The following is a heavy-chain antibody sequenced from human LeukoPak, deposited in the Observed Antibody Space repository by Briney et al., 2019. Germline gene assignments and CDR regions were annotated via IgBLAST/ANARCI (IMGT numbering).Heavy chain of an antibody. V-gene: IGHV3-23*01. D-gene: IGHD3-16*01. J-gene: IGHJ6*03. CDR2: ISGSGGST. Sequence: PGGSLRLSCAASGFTFSSYGMSWVRQAPGKGLECVSAISGSGGSTYYADSVKGRFTISRDNAKNSLYLQMNSLRAEDTALYYCARDMTTSLGANYYYMDVWGKGTTVTVSS. CDR3: ARDMTTSLGANYYYMDV. CDR1: GFTFSSYG.